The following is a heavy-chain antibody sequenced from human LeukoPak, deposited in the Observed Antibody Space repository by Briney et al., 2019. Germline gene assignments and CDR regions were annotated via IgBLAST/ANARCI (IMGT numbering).Heavy chain of an antibody. Sequence: SETLSLTCTVSGDSISSGDYYWSWIRQPAGKGLEWIGRISSSGSTNYNPSLKSRVTISVDTSKNQFSLKLSSVTAADTAVYFCARGPYSYDSSGAFDIWGRGTMVTVSS. V-gene: IGHV4-61*02. CDR2: ISSSGST. D-gene: IGHD3-22*01. CDR3: ARGPYSYDSSGAFDI. CDR1: GDSISSGDYY. J-gene: IGHJ3*02.